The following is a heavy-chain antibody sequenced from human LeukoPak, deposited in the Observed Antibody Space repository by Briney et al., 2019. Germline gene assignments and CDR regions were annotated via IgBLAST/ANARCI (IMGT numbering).Heavy chain of an antibody. CDR1: GYSFTRYG. V-gene: IGHV7-4-1*02. CDR2: INTNTGNP. CDR3: ETEGTWEQNY. D-gene: IGHD1/OR15-1a*01. Sequence: ASVKVSCKASGYSFTRYGMNWVRQVPGQGLEWMGWINTNTGNPTYAQGFTGRFVFSLDTSVSTAYLQINSLKAEDTAVYYCETEGTWEQNYWGQGTLVTVSA. J-gene: IGHJ4*02.